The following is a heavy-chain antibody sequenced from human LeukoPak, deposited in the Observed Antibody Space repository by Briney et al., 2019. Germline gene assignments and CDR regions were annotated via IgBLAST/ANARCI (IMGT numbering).Heavy chain of an antibody. CDR3: ARGLYSSTTYYFDY. V-gene: IGHV3-7*03. D-gene: IGHD6-13*01. J-gene: IGHJ4*02. CDR2: IKKDGSEK. CDR1: GFTFSSYW. Sequence: GGSLRLSCAASGFTFSSYWMSWVRQAPGKGLEWVANIKKDGSEKYYVDSVKGRFTISRDNAKNSMYLQMNSLRAEDTAVYYCARGLYSSTTYYFDYWGQGTLVTVSS.